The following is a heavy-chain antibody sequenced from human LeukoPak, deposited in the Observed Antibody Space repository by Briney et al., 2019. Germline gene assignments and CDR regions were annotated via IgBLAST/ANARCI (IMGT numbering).Heavy chain of an antibody. Sequence: ASVKVSCKASGYTLTDHYMHWLRWAPGQGFEWMGWINPQNGAAVYAKKFQGRVTMTRDTPVSTLYMELTNLRSDDTGVYYCAKEGYSNGPDPWGPGSLVTVS. D-gene: IGHD4-11*01. J-gene: IGHJ5*02. CDR3: AKEGYSNGPDP. CDR1: GYTLTDHY. CDR2: INPQNGAA. V-gene: IGHV1-2*02.